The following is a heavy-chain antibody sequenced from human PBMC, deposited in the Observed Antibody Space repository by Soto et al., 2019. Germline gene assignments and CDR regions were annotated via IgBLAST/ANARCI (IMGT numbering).Heavy chain of an antibody. Sequence: QVQLVQSGAEVKKPGASVKVSCKASGYTFTNFYMHWVRQAPGQGLEWMGIINPSAGFTTYAQKFQGRVTMTRDTSTSTVYMEPSSLTSEDSAVYYCARVRVGATTADYYYYGLDVWGLGTTVAVSS. CDR1: GYTFTNFY. V-gene: IGHV1-46*01. CDR2: INPSAGFT. CDR3: ARVRVGATTADYYYYGLDV. D-gene: IGHD1-26*01. J-gene: IGHJ6*02.